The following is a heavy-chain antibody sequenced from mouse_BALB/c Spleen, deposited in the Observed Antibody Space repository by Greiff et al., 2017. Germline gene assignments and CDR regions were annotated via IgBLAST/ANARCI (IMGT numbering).Heavy chain of an antibody. D-gene: IGHD2-3*01. CDR1: GFSLTSYG. CDR2: IWSGGST. CDR3: ARNTYGYYGGYYLDY. J-gene: IGHJ2*01. Sequence: VQLVESGPGLVQPSQSLSITCTVSGFSLTSYGVHWVRQSPGKGLEWLGVIWSGGSTDYNAAFISRLSISKDNSKSQVFFKMNSLQANDTAIYYCARNTYGYYGGYYLDYWGQGTTLTVSS. V-gene: IGHV2-2*02.